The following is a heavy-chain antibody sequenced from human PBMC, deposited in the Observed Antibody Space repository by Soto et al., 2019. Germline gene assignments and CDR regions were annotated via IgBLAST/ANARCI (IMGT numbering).Heavy chain of an antibody. Sequence: ASVKVSCKASGGTFSTSTISWVRQAPGQGLEWMGGITPIFGTASFAQKFQGRVTITADESTSTAYMELSSLRSEDTAMYYCARDGTLYDSSGYYYLYWGQGTLVTVSS. D-gene: IGHD3-22*01. V-gene: IGHV1-69*13. CDR2: ITPIFGTA. CDR3: ARDGTLYDSSGYYYLY. J-gene: IGHJ4*02. CDR1: GGTFSTST.